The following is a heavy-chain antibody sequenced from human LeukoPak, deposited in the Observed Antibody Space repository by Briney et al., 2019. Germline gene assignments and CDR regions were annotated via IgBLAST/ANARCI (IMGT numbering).Heavy chain of an antibody. CDR2: ISAYNGNT. V-gene: IGHV1-18*01. Sequence: GASVKVTCKASGYTFTSYGISWVRQAPGQGLEWMGWISAYNGNTNYAQKLQGRVTMTTDTSTSTAYMELRSLRSDDTAVYYCARGSGAVAGLQGDAFDIWGQGTMVTVSS. CDR1: GYTFTSYG. CDR3: ARGSGAVAGLQGDAFDI. D-gene: IGHD6-19*01. J-gene: IGHJ3*02.